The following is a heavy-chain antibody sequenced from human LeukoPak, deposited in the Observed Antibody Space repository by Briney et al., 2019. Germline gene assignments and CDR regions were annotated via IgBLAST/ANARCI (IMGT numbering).Heavy chain of an antibody. CDR1: GFTVSSNY. Sequence: GGSLRLSCAASGFTVSSNYMSWVRQAPGKGLEWVSVIYSGGSTYYADSVKGRFTISRHNSKNTLYLQMNSLRAEDTAVYYCARDGYGDRWYFDYWGQGTLVTVSS. V-gene: IGHV3-53*04. J-gene: IGHJ4*02. CDR2: IYSGGST. D-gene: IGHD4-17*01. CDR3: ARDGYGDRWYFDY.